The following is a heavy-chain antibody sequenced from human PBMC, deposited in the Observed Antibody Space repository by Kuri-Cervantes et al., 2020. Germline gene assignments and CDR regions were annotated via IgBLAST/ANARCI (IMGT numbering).Heavy chain of an antibody. D-gene: IGHD1-7*01. CDR1: GGSISSHY. J-gene: IGHJ5*02. Sequence: SETLSLTCTVSGGSISSHYWSWFRQPPGKGLEYIGYVYYSGSTSYNPSLKSRVTISVDTSKNQLSLKLSSVTAADTAVYYCARGGGRYNWSYGGGWFDPWGQGTLVTVSS. V-gene: IGHV4-59*11. CDR2: VYYSGST. CDR3: ARGGGRYNWSYGGGWFDP.